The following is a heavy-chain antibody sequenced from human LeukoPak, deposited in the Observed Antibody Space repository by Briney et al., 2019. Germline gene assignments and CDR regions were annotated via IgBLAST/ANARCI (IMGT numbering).Heavy chain of an antibody. V-gene: IGHV4-34*01. Sequence: GSLRLSCAASGFTFSNYAMSWVRQPPGKGLEWIGEINHSGSTNYNPSLKSRVTISVDTSKNQFSLKLSSVTAADTAVYYCARLWFGEFRDYWGQGTLVTVSS. J-gene: IGHJ4*02. D-gene: IGHD3-10*01. CDR2: INHSGST. CDR1: GFTFSNYA. CDR3: ARLWFGEFRDY.